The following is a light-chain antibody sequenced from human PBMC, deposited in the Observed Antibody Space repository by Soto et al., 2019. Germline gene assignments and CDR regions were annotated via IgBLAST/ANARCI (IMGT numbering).Light chain of an antibody. V-gene: IGKV3-20*01. CDR2: GGS. CDR1: QSVTSSH. CDR3: QQYGTSSAYT. J-gene: IGKJ2*01. Sequence: EIVLTQSPGTLSLSLGERATLSCRASQSVTSSHLAWYQQKPGQAPRLLIYGGSSRATGIPDKFSGSGSGTDFRLAISRLEPEDFAVYFCHCQQYGTSSAYTFGQGTKLEIK.